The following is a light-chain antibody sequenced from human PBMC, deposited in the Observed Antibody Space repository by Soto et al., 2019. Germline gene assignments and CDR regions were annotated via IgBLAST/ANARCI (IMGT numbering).Light chain of an antibody. V-gene: IGLV2-14*01. J-gene: IGLJ3*02. CDR3: YSYTKNNTPV. CDR2: EVT. Sequence: QSVLTQPASVSGSPGQSISISCTGTSRDVGGYNYVSWYQQHPGKAPKLLIYEVTNRPSGVSNRFSGSKSGNTASLTISGLQAEDEADYYCYSYTKNNTPVFGGGTKLTVL. CDR1: SRDVGGYNY.